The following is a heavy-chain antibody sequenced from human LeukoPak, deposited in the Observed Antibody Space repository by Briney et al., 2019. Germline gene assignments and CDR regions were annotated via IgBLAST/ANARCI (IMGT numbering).Heavy chain of an antibody. V-gene: IGHV4-34*01. Sequence: SETLSLTCAVYGGSFSGYYWSWIRQPPGKGQEWIGEINHSGSTNYNPSLKSRVTISVDTSKNQFSLKLSSVTAADTAVYYCARGGGSRRIITMVLGARRDAFDIWGQGTMVTVSA. CDR1: GGSFSGYY. D-gene: IGHD3-10*01. CDR2: INHSGST. CDR3: ARGGGSRRIITMVLGARRDAFDI. J-gene: IGHJ3*02.